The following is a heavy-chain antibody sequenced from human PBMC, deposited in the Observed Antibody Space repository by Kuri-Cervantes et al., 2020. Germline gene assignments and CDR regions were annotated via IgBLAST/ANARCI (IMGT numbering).Heavy chain of an antibody. J-gene: IGHJ4*02. V-gene: IGHV4-59*12. CDR3: ARVGGCGGEFDF. CDR2: IYYSGST. D-gene: IGHD3-16*01. CDR1: GGSISSYF. Sequence: GSLTLSCTVSGGSISSYFWSWIRQPPGKGLEWIGYIYYSGSTNYNPSLKSRVTISVDTSKNQFSLELSSVTPADTAVYSCARVGGCGGEFDFWGQGTLVTVSS.